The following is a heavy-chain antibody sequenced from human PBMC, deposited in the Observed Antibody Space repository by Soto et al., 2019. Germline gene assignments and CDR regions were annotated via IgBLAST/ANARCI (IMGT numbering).Heavy chain of an antibody. CDR1: GFTFSNAW. D-gene: IGHD1-1*01. J-gene: IGHJ3*02. CDR3: TTDLGGEREVRGAFDI. Sequence: GGSLRLSCAASGFTFSNAWMSWVRQAPGKGLEWVGRIKSKTDGGTTDYAAPVKGRFTISRDDSKNTLDLQMNSLKTEDTAVYYCTTDLGGEREVRGAFDIWGQGTMVTVSS. V-gene: IGHV3-15*01. CDR2: IKSKTDGGTT.